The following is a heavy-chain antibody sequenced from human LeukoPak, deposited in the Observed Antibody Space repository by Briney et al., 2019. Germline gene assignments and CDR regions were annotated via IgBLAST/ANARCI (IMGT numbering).Heavy chain of an antibody. CDR1: GFTFSSYA. CDR2: ISGSGGST. J-gene: IGHJ4*02. CDR3: AKELRRITIFGVVTFDY. D-gene: IGHD3-3*01. Sequence: GGSLRLSCAASGFTFSSYAMSWVRQAPGKGLEWVSAISGSGGSTYYAASVKGRFTISRDNSKNTLYLQMNSLRAEDTAVYYCAKELRRITIFGVVTFDYWGQGTLVTVSS. V-gene: IGHV3-23*01.